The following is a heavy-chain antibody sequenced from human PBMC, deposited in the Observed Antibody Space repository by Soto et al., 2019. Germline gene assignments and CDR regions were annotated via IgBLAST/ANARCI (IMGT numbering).Heavy chain of an antibody. D-gene: IGHD3-22*01. J-gene: IGHJ4*02. Sequence: SVKVSCKASGGTFSSYAISWVRQAPGQGLEWTGGIIPIFGTENYAQKFQGRVTITADESTSTAYMELSSLRSEDTAVYYCARDRRVSGYYASYYFDYWGQGTLVTVSS. V-gene: IGHV1-69*13. CDR3: ARDRRVSGYYASYYFDY. CDR2: IIPIFGTE. CDR1: GGTFSSYA.